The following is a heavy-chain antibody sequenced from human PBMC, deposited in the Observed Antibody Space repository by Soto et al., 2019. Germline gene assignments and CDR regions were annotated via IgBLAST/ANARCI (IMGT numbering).Heavy chain of an antibody. D-gene: IGHD1-26*01. Sequence: QVQLQESGPGLVKPSETLSLTCTVSGGSISSYYWSWIRQPPGKGLEWIGCIYYSGSTNYNPSLKSRVTISVDTSKNQFSLKLSSVTAADTAVYYCARRWGDAFDFWGQGTMVTVSS. CDR1: GGSISSYY. J-gene: IGHJ3*01. V-gene: IGHV4-59*01. CDR2: IYYSGST. CDR3: ARRWGDAFDF.